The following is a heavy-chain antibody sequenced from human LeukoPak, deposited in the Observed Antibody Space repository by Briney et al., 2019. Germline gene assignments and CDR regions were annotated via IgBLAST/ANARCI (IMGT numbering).Heavy chain of an antibody. CDR3: ARDRSSWYYFDY. D-gene: IGHD6-13*01. J-gene: IGHJ4*02. CDR1: GFTFSSYG. CDR2: IWYDGSNK. Sequence: GGSLRLSCAASGFTFSSYGMHWVRQAPGKGLEWVAVIWYDGSNKYYADSVKGRFTISRDNSKNTLYLQMNSLRAEDTAVYYCARDRSSWYYFDYWGQGTLVTVSS. V-gene: IGHV3-33*01.